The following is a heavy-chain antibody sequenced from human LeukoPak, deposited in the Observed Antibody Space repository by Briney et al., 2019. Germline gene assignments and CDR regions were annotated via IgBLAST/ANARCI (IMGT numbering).Heavy chain of an antibody. V-gene: IGHV3-21*01. CDR2: ISSSSSYI. CDR1: GFTFSSYS. D-gene: IGHD5-12*01. Sequence: GGSLRLSCAASGFTFSSYSMNWVRQAPGKGLEWVSSISSSSSYIYYADSVKGRFTISRDNAKNSLYLQMNSLRAEDTAVYYCARDAERGYSGYDLWGQGTLVTVSS. J-gene: IGHJ4*02. CDR3: ARDAERGYSGYDL.